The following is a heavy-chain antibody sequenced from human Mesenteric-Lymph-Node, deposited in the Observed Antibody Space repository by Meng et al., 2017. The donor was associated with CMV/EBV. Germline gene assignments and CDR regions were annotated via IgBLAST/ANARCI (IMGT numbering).Heavy chain of an antibody. CDR2: ISYDGSNK. J-gene: IGHJ4*02. D-gene: IGHD2-21*01. CDR1: GFTFSRYA. CDR3: ARDYCAGDCYWYYFDF. V-gene: IGHV3-30-3*01. Sequence: GGSLRLSCAASGFTFSRYAVHWVRQAPGKGLEWVAIISYDGSNKYYVDSVKGRFTISRDNSNNTLYLQMSSLRAEDTAMYYCARDYCAGDCYWYYFDFWGQGTLVTVSS.